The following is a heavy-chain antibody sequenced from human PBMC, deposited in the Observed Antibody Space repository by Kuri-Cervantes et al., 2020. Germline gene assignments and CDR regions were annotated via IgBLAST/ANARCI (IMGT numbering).Heavy chain of an antibody. CDR1: GGSISSYY. CDR3: ASHRAWGRGYSGYDFDS. J-gene: IGHJ4*02. V-gene: IGHV4-59*01. CDR2: IYYSGST. D-gene: IGHD5-12*01. Sequence: SETLSLTCTVSGGSISSYYWSWIRQPPGKGLEWIGYIYYSGSTNYNPSLKSRVTISVDTSKNQFSLKLSSVTAADTAVYYCASHRAWGRGYSGYDFDSRGQGTLVTASS.